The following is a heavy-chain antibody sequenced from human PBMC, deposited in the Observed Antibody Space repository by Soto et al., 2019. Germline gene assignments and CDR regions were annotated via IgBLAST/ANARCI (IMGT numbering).Heavy chain of an antibody. CDR3: GRLQYTVVTPIDL. J-gene: IGHJ3*01. Sequence: SETLSLTCTVPGGSITNYYWTWIRQLPGKRLEWIAHIHNSGNTNSNPSLKSRVTISMDTSKNQISLRLTSVTAADTAMYYCGRLQYTVVTPIDLWGQGTMVTVSS. D-gene: IGHD2-21*02. CDR1: GGSITNYY. CDR2: IHNSGNT. V-gene: IGHV4-59*01.